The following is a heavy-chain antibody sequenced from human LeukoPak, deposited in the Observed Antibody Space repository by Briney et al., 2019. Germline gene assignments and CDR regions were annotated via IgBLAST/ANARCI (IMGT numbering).Heavy chain of an antibody. J-gene: IGHJ4*02. Sequence: GGSLRLSCAASRFTFSNAWMSWVRQAPGKGLEWVGHIKSKTDGGTTDYAAPVKGRFTISRDDSKNTLYLQMNSLRTEDTAVYYCTTDRDYGDYPEYYFDYWGQGTLVTVS. CDR2: IKSKTDGGTT. D-gene: IGHD4-17*01. V-gene: IGHV3-15*01. CDR1: RFTFSNAW. CDR3: TTDRDYGDYPEYYFDY.